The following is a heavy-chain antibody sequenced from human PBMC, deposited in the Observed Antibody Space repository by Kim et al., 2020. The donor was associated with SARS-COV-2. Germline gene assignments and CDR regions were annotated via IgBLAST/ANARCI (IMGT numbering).Heavy chain of an antibody. CDR2: ISGSGGST. CDR1: GFTFSSYV. J-gene: IGHJ5*02. Sequence: GGSLRLSCAASGFTFSSYVMSWVRQAPGKGMEWVSAISGSGGSTYYADSVKGRFTISRDSSKNTLYLRMNSLTAEDTAVYYCAKDPWFGELLFNWFDPWGQGTLVTVSS. D-gene: IGHD3-10*01. CDR3: AKDPWFGELLFNWFDP. V-gene: IGHV3-23*01.